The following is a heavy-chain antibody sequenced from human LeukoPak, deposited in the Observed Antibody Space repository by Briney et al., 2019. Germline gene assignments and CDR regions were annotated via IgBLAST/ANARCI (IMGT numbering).Heavy chain of an antibody. CDR1: GGSFSGYY. J-gene: IGHJ5*02. CDR2: INHSGST. Sequence: PSETLSLTCAVYGGSFSGYYWNWIRQPPGKGLEWIGEINHSGSTSYNPSLKSRVTISVDTSKNQFSLKLSSVTAADTAVYYCASRPPDYYDSSPVWFDPWGQGTLVTVSS. V-gene: IGHV4-34*01. D-gene: IGHD3-22*01. CDR3: ASRPPDYYDSSPVWFDP.